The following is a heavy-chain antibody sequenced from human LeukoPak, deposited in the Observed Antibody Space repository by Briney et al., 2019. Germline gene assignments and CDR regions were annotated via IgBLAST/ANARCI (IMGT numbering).Heavy chain of an antibody. CDR3: ARVKAGYYYYMDV. CDR1: GFTFSNAW. V-gene: IGHV3-53*01. D-gene: IGHD6-25*01. J-gene: IGHJ6*03. Sequence: GGSLRLSCAASGFTFSNAWMSWVRQAPGKGLDWVSVIYSGGSTYYADSVKGRFTISRDNSKNTLYLQMNSLRAEDTAVYYCARVKAGYYYYMDVWGKGTTVTVSS. CDR2: IYSGGST.